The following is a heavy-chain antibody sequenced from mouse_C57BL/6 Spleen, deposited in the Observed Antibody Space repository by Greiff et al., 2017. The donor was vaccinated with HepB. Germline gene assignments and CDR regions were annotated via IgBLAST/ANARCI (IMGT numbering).Heavy chain of an antibody. D-gene: IGHD1-1*01. J-gene: IGHJ1*03. CDR2: INPNNGGT. CDR3: ARAEGGAVRCLPYWYFDV. V-gene: IGHV1-22*01. Sequence: EVQLQQSGPELVKPGASVKMSCKASGYTFTDYHMHWVKQSHGKSLEWIGYINPNNGGTSYNQKFKGKATLTVNKSSSPAYMDLRSLTSGDSAVYYCARAEGGAVRCLPYWYFDVWGTGTTVTVSS. CDR1: GYTFTDYH.